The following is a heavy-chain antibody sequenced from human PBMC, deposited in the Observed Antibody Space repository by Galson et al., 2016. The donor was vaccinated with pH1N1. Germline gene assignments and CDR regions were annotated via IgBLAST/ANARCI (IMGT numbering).Heavy chain of an antibody. CDR1: GDSISSYY. Sequence: SETLSLTCSVSGDSISSYYWSWIREPPGKGLEWIGYIYYSGSTKYNPSLKSRVTISVDTSKKEFSLKLTSVTAADTAVYYCARDPRELSPTLGAFDIWGQGTMVTVSS. CDR2: IYYSGST. D-gene: IGHD3-16*02. J-gene: IGHJ3*02. V-gene: IGHV4-59*01. CDR3: ARDPRELSPTLGAFDI.